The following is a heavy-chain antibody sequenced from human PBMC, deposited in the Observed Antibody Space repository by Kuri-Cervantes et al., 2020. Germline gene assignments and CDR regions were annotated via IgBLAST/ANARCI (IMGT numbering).Heavy chain of an antibody. CDR2: ISGSDGST. D-gene: IGHD3-22*01. CDR3: AKDRYYDSSGYYVDY. V-gene: IGHV3-23*01. CDR1: GFTFSNFA. Sequence: GGSLRLSCAASGFTFSNFAMSWVRQAPGKGLEWVSSISGSDGSTYYADSVKGRFTISRDNSKNTLYLQMNSLRAEDTALYYCAKDRYYDSSGYYVDYWGQGTLVTVSS. J-gene: IGHJ4*02.